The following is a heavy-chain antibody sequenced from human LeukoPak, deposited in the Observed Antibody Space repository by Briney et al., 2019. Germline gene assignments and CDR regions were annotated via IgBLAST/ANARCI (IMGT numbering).Heavy chain of an antibody. V-gene: IGHV4-39*01. CDR1: GGSY. CDR2: ISYSGTT. Sequence: PSETLSLTCNVSGGSYWGWIRQPPGKGLEWIGSISYSGTTYYNPSLKSRVTISVDTSKNPFSLKLSSVTAADTAVYYCASTRRYCSSTSCQRAFDIWGQGTMVTVSS. D-gene: IGHD2-2*01. CDR3: ASTRRYCSSTSCQRAFDI. J-gene: IGHJ3*02.